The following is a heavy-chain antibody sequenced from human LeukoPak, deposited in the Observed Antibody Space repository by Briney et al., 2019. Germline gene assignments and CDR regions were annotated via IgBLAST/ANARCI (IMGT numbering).Heavy chain of an antibody. CDR3: ARVSVVPAAHFDY. Sequence: GASVKVSCKASGYTFTSYHIHWVRQAPGQGLEWMGIINPSGGSTTYAQRFQGRVTITRDTSTSTVYMELSSLRSEDTALYYCARVSVVPAAHFDYWGQGTLVTVPS. D-gene: IGHD2-2*01. CDR2: INPSGGST. J-gene: IGHJ4*02. CDR1: GYTFTSYH. V-gene: IGHV1-46*01.